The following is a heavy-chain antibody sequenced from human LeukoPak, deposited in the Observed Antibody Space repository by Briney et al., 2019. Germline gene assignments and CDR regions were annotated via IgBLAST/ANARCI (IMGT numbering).Heavy chain of an antibody. CDR3: ARGHNWNDLPVLFDP. D-gene: IGHD1-1*01. CDR1: GGSISSSSYY. V-gene: IGHV4-39*07. J-gene: IGHJ5*02. Sequence: SETLSLTCTVSGGSISSSSYYWGWIRQPPGKGLEWVGSIYYSGSTYYNPSLKSRVTISVDTSKNQFSLKLSSVTAADTAVYYCARGHNWNDLPVLFDPWGQGTLVTVSS. CDR2: IYYSGST.